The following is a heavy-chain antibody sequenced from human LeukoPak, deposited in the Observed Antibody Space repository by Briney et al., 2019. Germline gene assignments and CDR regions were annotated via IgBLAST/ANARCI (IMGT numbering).Heavy chain of an antibody. CDR1: GGSFGGYY. V-gene: IGHV4-34*01. Sequence: SETLSLTCAVYGGSFGGYYWSWIRQPPGRGLEWIGEINHSGSTNYNPSLKSRVTISVDTSKNQFSLKLSSVTAADTAVYYCARGSLLWFGESYFDYWGQGTLVTVSS. CDR3: ARGSLLWFGESYFDY. J-gene: IGHJ4*02. D-gene: IGHD3-10*01. CDR2: INHSGST.